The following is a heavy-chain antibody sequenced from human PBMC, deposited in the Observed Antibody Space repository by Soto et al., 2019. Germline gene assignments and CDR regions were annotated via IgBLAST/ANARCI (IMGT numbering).Heavy chain of an antibody. CDR1: GFTFSSYG. CDR3: AKEPSSGWYWAINWFDP. V-gene: IGHV3-30*18. CDR2: ISYDGSNK. J-gene: IGHJ5*02. Sequence: QVQLVESGGGVVQPGRSLRLSCAAPGFTFSSYGMHWVRQAPGKGLEWVAVISYDGSNKYYADSVKGRFTISRDNSKNTLYLQMNSLRAEDTAVYYCAKEPSSGWYWAINWFDPWGQGTLVTVSS. D-gene: IGHD6-19*01.